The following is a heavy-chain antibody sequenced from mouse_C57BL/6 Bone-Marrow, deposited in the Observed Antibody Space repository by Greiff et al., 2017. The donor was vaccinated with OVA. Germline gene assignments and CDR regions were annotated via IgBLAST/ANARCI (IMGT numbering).Heavy chain of an antibody. CDR2: IRNKANGYTT. J-gene: IGHJ4*01. D-gene: IGHD3-3*01. Sequence: EVKLMESGGGLVQPGGSLSLSCAASGFTFTDYYMSWVRQPPGKALEWLGFIRNKANGYTTEYSASVTGRFDISRDNSQSILYLQMKALRAEDSATYYCASQGTEKDYWGQGTSVTVSS. CDR3: ASQGTEKDY. CDR1: GFTFTDYY. V-gene: IGHV7-3*01.